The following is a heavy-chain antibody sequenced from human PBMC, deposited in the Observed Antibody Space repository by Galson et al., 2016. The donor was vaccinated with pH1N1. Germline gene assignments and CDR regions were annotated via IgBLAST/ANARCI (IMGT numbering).Heavy chain of an antibody. CDR2: IYWDDDK. Sequence: PALVKSTQTLTLTCTFSGFSINSSGMGVGWIRQPPGQALEWLEVIYWDDDKRYSLSLKSRLTISKDTSKNQVVLTMTNMDPVDTGTYYCAHREVMITNAFDFWGRGTMVTVSS. CDR3: AHREVMITNAFDF. J-gene: IGHJ3*01. CDR1: GFSINSSGMG. V-gene: IGHV2-5*08. D-gene: IGHD3-10*01.